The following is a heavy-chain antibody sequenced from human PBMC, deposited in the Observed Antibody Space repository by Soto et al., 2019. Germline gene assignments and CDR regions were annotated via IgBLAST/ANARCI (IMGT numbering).Heavy chain of an antibody. V-gene: IGHV1-2*02. Sequence: GASVKVSCKASGYTFTGYYMHWVRQAPGQGLEWMGWINPNSGGTNYAQKFQGRVTMTRDTSISTAYMELGRLRSDDTAVYYCATYSNYDLYYYGMDVWGQGTTVTVSS. J-gene: IGHJ6*02. D-gene: IGHD4-4*01. CDR2: INPNSGGT. CDR1: GYTFTGYY. CDR3: ATYSNYDLYYYGMDV.